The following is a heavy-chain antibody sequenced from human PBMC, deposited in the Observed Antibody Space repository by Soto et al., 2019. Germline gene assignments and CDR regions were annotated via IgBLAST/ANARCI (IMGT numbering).Heavy chain of an antibody. CDR3: ARHGTTVMTWNY. J-gene: IGHJ4*02. V-gene: IGHV1-8*01. D-gene: IGHD4-17*01. CDR1: GYTFDCYA. Sequence: GTSAKLSCKARGYTFDCYAIYWARQAAGQGLEWVGWMNPTSGNTGYAQKFQGRVTMTRNTSISTAYMELTSLRSEDTAIYYCARHGTTVMTWNYWGQGTPVTVSS. CDR2: MNPTSGNT.